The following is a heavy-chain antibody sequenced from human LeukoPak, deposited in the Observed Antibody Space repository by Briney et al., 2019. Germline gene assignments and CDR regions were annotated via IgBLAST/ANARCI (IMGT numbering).Heavy chain of an antibody. J-gene: IGHJ4*02. V-gene: IGHV3-7*01. CDR3: ARGTWGSTYYFDY. Sequence: GGSLRLSCTASGFSFSGCWMSWVRQAPGKGLEWVANINQDGSAQYYVDSVKGQFTISRDNAKNSLYLQMNSLTVEDTAVYYCARGTWGSTYYFDYWGQGTLVTVSS. D-gene: IGHD7-27*01. CDR1: GFSFSGCW. CDR2: INQDGSAQ.